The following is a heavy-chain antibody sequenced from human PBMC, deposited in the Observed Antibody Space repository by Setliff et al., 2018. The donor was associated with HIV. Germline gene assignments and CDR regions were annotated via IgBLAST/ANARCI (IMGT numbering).Heavy chain of an antibody. J-gene: IGHJ3*02. D-gene: IGHD6-13*01. CDR3: AKVLDIATTGRRLGVLDI. CDR2: ISGSGDDT. V-gene: IGHV3-23*01. CDR1: GITFSRSA. Sequence: GESLKISCAASGITFSRSAMSWVRQAPGKGLEWVSGISGSGDDTYYADSVKGRFTIPRDNSKNTLYLQMNSLRVEDTALYYCAKVLDIATTGRRLGVLDIWGQGTMVTVSS.